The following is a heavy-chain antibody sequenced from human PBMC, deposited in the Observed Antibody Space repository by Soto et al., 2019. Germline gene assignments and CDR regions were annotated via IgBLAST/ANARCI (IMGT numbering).Heavy chain of an antibody. V-gene: IGHV3-48*02. D-gene: IGHD6-13*01. Sequence: PGGSLRLSCAASGFTFSRYSMNWARQAPGKGLEWISYITGDSTNIYYADSVKGPFTNSRENAKNSLFLQMHSLRDEDTAMYYCARDKGRAGSFDPWGQGTLVTVSS. CDR1: GFTFSRYS. CDR3: ARDKGRAGSFDP. CDR2: ITGDSTNI. J-gene: IGHJ5*02.